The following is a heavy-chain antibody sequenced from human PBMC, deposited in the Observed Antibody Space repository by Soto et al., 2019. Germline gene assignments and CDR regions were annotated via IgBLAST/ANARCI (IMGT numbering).Heavy chain of an antibody. V-gene: IGHV1-46*01. CDR1: GYTFTPHH. D-gene: IGHD1-7*01. Sequence: ASVKVSCKASGYTFTPHHMHWVRQAPGQGPEWMGIFNPSDGSTNYAQKFQGRVTMTRDTSTSTVYMELSSLASEDTAVYYCATESNSRELLIRPHFDSWGRGTLVTVSS. J-gene: IGHJ4*02. CDR3: ATESNSRELLIRPHFDS. CDR2: FNPSDGST.